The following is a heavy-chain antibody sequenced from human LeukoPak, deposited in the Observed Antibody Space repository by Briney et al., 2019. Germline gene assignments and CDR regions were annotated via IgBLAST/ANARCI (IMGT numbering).Heavy chain of an antibody. D-gene: IGHD3-9*01. J-gene: IGHJ4*02. Sequence: SETLSLTCTVSGGSISSYYWSWIRQPPGKGLEWIGYIYYSGSTNYNPSLKSRVTISVDTSKNQFSLKLSSVTAADTAVYYCARSKDILTGYCFDYWAREPWSPSPQ. CDR2: IYYSGST. CDR3: ARSKDILTGYCFDY. V-gene: IGHV4-59*01. CDR1: GGSISSYY.